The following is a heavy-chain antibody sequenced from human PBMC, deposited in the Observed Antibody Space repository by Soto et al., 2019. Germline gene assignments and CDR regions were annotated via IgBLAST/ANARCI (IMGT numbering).Heavy chain of an antibody. CDR2: ISAGGGGT. V-gene: IGHV3-23*01. J-gene: IGHJ4*01. CDR1: GFTFSNYA. Sequence: GGSLRLSCATSGFTFSNYAMSWVRQAPGKGLEWVSAISAGGGGTYYADSVQGRFTISRDNSRNTLHLQMNSLRADDTAVYYCAKGTAPALDYWGQGTLVNVSS. CDR3: AKGTAPALDY.